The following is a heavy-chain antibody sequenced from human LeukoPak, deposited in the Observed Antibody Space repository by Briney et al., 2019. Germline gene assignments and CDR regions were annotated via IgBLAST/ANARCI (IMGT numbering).Heavy chain of an antibody. D-gene: IGHD6-19*01. CDR1: GGSISSYY. J-gene: IGHJ4*02. Sequence: SETLSLTCTVSGGSISSYYWTWIRQAPGKGLEWIGHIHYSGGTDYNPSLKSRVTIAVGTSKNQFSLKLSSVTAADTAVYHCARRGYSSGWYEGYFDYWGQGTLVTVSS. V-gene: IGHV4-59*08. CDR3: ARRGYSSGWYEGYFDY. CDR2: IHYSGGT.